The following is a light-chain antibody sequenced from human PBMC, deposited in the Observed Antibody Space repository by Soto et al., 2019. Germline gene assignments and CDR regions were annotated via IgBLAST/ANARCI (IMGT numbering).Light chain of an antibody. J-gene: IGKJ1*01. CDR1: QSVTSNY. CDR2: GAS. CDR3: QRYGGPSWT. Sequence: EIVLTQSPGTLSLSPGERATLSCRASQSVTSNYLAWYQQKPGQAPRLLIFGASSRATGIPDKFSGSGSGTDFTFSISRLEPDDFAVYYCQRYGGPSWTFGQGTRVEIK. V-gene: IGKV3-20*01.